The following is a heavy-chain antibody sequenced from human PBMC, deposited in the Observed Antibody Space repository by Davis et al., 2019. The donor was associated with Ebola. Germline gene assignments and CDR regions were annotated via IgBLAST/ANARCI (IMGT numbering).Heavy chain of an antibody. D-gene: IGHD3-22*01. CDR2: LVPIYGTI. V-gene: IGHV1-69*13. Sequence: SVKVSCKASADTFSIYAFSWVRQAPGQGLEWMGGLVPIYGTINYAQRFQGRVTITADESTGTAYLELSSLTSDDTAFYYCARCLPPNTSGHFSQHRGYFDSWGQGTLVVVSS. J-gene: IGHJ4*02. CDR3: ARCLPPNTSGHFSQHRGYFDS. CDR1: ADTFSIYA.